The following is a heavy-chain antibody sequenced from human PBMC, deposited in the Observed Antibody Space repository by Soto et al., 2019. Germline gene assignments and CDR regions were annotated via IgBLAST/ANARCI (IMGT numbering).Heavy chain of an antibody. D-gene: IGHD6-19*01. CDR2: ISYDGSNK. CDR3: ASGEQWLAAFDI. CDR1: GFTFSSYG. V-gene: IGHV3-30*03. Sequence: QVQLVESGGGVVQPGRSLRLSCAASGFTFSSYGMHWVRQAPGKGLEWVAVISYDGSNKYYADSVKGRFTISRDNSKNTLYLQMNSLRAEDTAVYYCASGEQWLAAFDIWGRRTMVTVSS. J-gene: IGHJ3*02.